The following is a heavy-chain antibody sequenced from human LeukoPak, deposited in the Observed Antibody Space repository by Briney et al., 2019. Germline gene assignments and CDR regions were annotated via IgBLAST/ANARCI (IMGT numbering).Heavy chain of an antibody. CDR3: AKAVVAADSFEY. CDR1: GFTFSSYW. D-gene: IGHD2-15*01. Sequence: GGSLRLSCAASGFTFSSYWMSWVRQAPGKGLEWVANIDQHGTDKQYVASVRGRFTISRDNTKNSVYLQMDNLRVEDTAVYYCAKAVVAADSFEYWGQGTQVIVSS. CDR2: IDQHGTDK. V-gene: IGHV3-7*01. J-gene: IGHJ4*02.